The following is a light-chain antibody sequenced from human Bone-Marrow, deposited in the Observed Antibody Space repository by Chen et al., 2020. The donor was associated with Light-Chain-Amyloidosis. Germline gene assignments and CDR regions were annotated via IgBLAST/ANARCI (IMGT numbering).Light chain of an antibody. CDR2: RDT. CDR1: DLPTKY. CDR3: QAAGRSGTYEGL. Sequence: SYELTQPPSVSVSPGQTARITCSGDDLPTKYAYWYQQKPGQAPVLVIHRDTERPSGISERFSGSSSGTTATLTISVVQAADEAAYHWQAAGRSGTYEGLFGGGTKLTVL. V-gene: IGLV3-25*03. J-gene: IGLJ2*01.